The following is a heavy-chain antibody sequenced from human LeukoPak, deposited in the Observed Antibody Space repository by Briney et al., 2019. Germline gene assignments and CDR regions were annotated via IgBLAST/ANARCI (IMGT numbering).Heavy chain of an antibody. CDR3: ARVVHSSSWYVRDNFDY. Sequence: AGGSLRLSCAASGFTFSSYSMNWVRQAPGKGLEWVSSISSSSSYIYYADSVKGRFTISRDNAKNSLSLQMNSLRAEDTAVYYCARVVHSSSWYVRDNFDYWGQGTLVTVSS. CDR2: ISSSSSYI. D-gene: IGHD6-13*01. V-gene: IGHV3-21*01. CDR1: GFTFSSYS. J-gene: IGHJ4*02.